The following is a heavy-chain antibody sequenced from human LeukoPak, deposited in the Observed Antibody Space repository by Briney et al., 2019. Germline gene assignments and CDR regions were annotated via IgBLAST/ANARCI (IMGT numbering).Heavy chain of an antibody. J-gene: IGHJ6*02. Sequence: GESLRLSCAASGFTFSSYNMNWVRQAPGKGLEWVSYISSSSSNIYYADSVKGRFTISRDNAKNSLYLQMNSLRDEDTAVYYCARTGWEYQLLFHYYYYYGMDVWGQGTTVTVSS. CDR1: GFTFSSYN. CDR3: ARTGWEYQLLFHYYYYYGMDV. CDR2: ISSSSSNI. V-gene: IGHV3-48*02. D-gene: IGHD2-2*01.